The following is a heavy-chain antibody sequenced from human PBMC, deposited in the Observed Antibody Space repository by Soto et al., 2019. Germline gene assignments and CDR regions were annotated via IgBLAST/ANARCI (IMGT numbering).Heavy chain of an antibody. Sequence: SETLSLTCAVFGGSFSSYYCTWIRQPPWKGLEWIGEINHSGITNYNPSLKSRVTISVDKSKNQFSLNLTSVTAADTALYYCARDGKQQLVRSVMNWLGPWGQGHLVT. CDR1: GGSFSSYY. CDR2: INHSGIT. J-gene: IGHJ5*02. CDR3: ARDGKQQLVRSVMNWLGP. D-gene: IGHD6-13*01. V-gene: IGHV4-34*01.